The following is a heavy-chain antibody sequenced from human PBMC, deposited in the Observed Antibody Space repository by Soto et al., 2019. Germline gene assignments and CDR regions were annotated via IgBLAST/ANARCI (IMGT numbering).Heavy chain of an antibody. Sequence: QVHLQESGPGLVKPSETLSLNCAVSGGSITSGGYPWGWIRQPPGQGLEWIGYMYHSGNTYYNPSLKGGGTISLNHTRNQFSLRLNSETAADTAVYFCASSKYDVVVGSVWFDPWGQGTLVTVSS. J-gene: IGHJ5*02. CDR3: ASSKYDVVVGSVWFDP. CDR2: MYHSGNT. D-gene: IGHD2-21*01. V-gene: IGHV4-30-2*01. CDR1: GGSITSGGYP.